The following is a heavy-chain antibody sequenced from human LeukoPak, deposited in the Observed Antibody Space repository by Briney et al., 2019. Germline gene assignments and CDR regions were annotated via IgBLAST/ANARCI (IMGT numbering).Heavy chain of an antibody. CDR3: ARISFWSGSYYFDY. Sequence: PPETLSLTCSVSGGSISSYYWSWIRQSPGKGLEWIGYISYSGNTDYNPSLKSRVTISLDTSKNQFSLKLSSVTAADAAVYYCARISFWSGSYYFDYWGQGTLVTVSS. CDR2: ISYSGNT. V-gene: IGHV4-59*01. D-gene: IGHD3-3*01. J-gene: IGHJ4*02. CDR1: GGSISSYY.